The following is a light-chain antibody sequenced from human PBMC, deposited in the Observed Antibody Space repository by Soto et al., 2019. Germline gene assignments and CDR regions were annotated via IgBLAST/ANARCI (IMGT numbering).Light chain of an antibody. CDR1: QTVRNNY. Sequence: EFVLTQSPDTLSLSPGERATLSCRASQTVRNNYLAWYQQKPGQAPRLLIYDASSRATGIPDRFSGGGSGTDFTLTISSLEPEDFAVYYCQQRSNWPPWTFGQGTKVDIK. V-gene: IGKV3D-20*02. CDR3: QQRSNWPPWT. J-gene: IGKJ1*01. CDR2: DAS.